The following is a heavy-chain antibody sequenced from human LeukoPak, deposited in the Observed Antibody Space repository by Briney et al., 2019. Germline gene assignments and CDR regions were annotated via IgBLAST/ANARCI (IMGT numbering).Heavy chain of an antibody. CDR1: GYTFTSYG. D-gene: IGHD3-22*01. Sequence: PGASVKVSCKASGYTFTSYGISWVRQAPGQGLEWMGWIIAYNGNTNYTQKLQGRVSMTTDTSTSTAYMELRSLRSDDTAVYYCARVVRSNYYDSSGYYHNWFDPWGQGTLVTVSS. J-gene: IGHJ5*02. V-gene: IGHV1-18*01. CDR3: ARVVRSNYYDSSGYYHNWFDP. CDR2: IIAYNGNT.